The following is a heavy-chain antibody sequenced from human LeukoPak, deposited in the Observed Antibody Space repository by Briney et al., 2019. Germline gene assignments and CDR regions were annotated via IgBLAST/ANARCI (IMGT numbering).Heavy chain of an antibody. CDR3: ARDFWQRHGSGSPLDY. CDR2: IYSGGST. V-gene: IGHV3-66*02. J-gene: IGHJ4*02. CDR1: GFTFSSYA. Sequence: GGSLRLSCAASGFTFSSYAMSWVRQAPGKGLEWVSVIYSGGSTYYADSVKGRFTISRDNSKNTLYLQMNSLRAEDTAVYYCARDFWQRHGSGSPLDYWGQGTLVTVSS. D-gene: IGHD3-10*01.